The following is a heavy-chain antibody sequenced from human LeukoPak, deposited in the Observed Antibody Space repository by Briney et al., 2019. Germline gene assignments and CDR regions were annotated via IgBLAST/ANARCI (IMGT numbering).Heavy chain of an antibody. CDR2: INPSGGST. D-gene: IGHD2-15*01. CDR1: GGTFSSYA. J-gene: IGHJ6*03. Sequence: ASVKVSCKASGGTFSSYAISWVRQAPGQGLEWMGIINPSGGSTSYAQKFQGRVTMTRDTSTSTVYMELSSLRSEDTAVYYCARGPPMRYCSGGSCYSYYYYYYMDVWGKGTTVTVSS. V-gene: IGHV1-46*01. CDR3: ARGPPMRYCSGGSCYSYYYYYYMDV.